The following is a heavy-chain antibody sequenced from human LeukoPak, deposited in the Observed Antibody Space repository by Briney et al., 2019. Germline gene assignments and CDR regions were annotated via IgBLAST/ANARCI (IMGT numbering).Heavy chain of an antibody. V-gene: IGHV1-2*06. J-gene: IGHJ4*02. CDR1: GYTFTGYY. CDR3: ARAQVCSTTSCYSYFDY. CDR2: INPNSGGT. D-gene: IGHD2-2*02. Sequence: ASVRVSCKASGYTFTGYYMHWVRQAPGQGLEWMGRINPNSGGTNYAQKFHGRVTMTRDTSISTAYMELSRLRSDDTAVYYCARAQVCSTTSCYSYFDYWGQGTLVTVSS.